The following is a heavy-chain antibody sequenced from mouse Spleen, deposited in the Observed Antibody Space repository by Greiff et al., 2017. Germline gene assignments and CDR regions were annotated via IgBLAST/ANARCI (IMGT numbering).Heavy chain of an antibody. CDR1: GYTFTDYN. Sequence: EVMLVESGPELVKPGASVKIPCKASGYTFTDYNMDWGKQSPGKSLEWIGDINPNNGGTIYNQKFKGKATLTVDKSSSTAYMELRSLTSEDTAVYYCARWRYDGDWYFDVWGAGTTVTVSS. J-gene: IGHJ1*01. CDR2: INPNNGGT. CDR3: ARWRYDGDWYFDV. V-gene: IGHV1-18*01. D-gene: IGHD2-14*01.